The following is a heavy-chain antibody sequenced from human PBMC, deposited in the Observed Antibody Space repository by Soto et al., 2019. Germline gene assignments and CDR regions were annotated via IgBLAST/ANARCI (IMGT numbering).Heavy chain of an antibody. J-gene: IGHJ4*02. V-gene: IGHV1-18*01. CDR1: GYTFTSYG. Sequence: ASVKVSCKASGYTFTSYGISWVRQAPGQGLEWMGWISAYNGNTNYAQKLQGRVTMTTDTSTSTAYMELRSLRSDDTAVYYCARINNCGGDCYSSFDYWGQGTLVTVSS. D-gene: IGHD2-21*02. CDR3: ARINNCGGDCYSSFDY. CDR2: ISAYNGNT.